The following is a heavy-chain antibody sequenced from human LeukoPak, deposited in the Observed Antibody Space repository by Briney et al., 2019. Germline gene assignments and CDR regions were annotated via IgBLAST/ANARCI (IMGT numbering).Heavy chain of an antibody. V-gene: IGHV4-39*01. CDR3: ARRYEGSGYAYDY. CDR2: FHFSGAI. Sequence: PSETLSLTRTVSGVSITSYSHNYDWIRQPPGKGLEWIGGFHFSGAINYNPSLKSRVTIFVDTSKKQISLKLNSVTAADTAVYYCARRYEGSGYAYDYWGQGILVTVSS. J-gene: IGHJ4*02. D-gene: IGHD3-22*01. CDR1: GVSITSYSHN.